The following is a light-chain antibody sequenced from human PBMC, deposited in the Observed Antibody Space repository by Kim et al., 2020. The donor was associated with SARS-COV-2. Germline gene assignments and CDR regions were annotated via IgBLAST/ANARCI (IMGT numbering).Light chain of an antibody. CDR1: KLGDKY. CDR3: QAWDSSTVV. J-gene: IGLJ2*01. V-gene: IGLV3-1*01. Sequence: VSPGPTASITCSGDKLGDKYACWYQQQPGQSPVLVIYQDSKRPSGIPERFSGSNSGNTATLTISGTQAMDEADYYCQAWDSSTVVFGGGTQLTVL. CDR2: QDS.